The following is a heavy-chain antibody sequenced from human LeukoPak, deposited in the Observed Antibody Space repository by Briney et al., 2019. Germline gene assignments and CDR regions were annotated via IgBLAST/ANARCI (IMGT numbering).Heavy chain of an antibody. CDR2: INPNSGGT. V-gene: IGHV1-2*02. CDR1: GYTXTAYY. Sequence: EASVKVSCKASGYTXTAYYMHWVRQAPGQGPEWMGWINPNSGGTDYAQKFQGRVTMTRDTSISTAYMELSSLTSDDTAVYYCARDGIYSRNFDAFDIWGQGTMVTVSS. CDR3: ARDGIYSRNFDAFDI. D-gene: IGHD6-13*01. J-gene: IGHJ3*02.